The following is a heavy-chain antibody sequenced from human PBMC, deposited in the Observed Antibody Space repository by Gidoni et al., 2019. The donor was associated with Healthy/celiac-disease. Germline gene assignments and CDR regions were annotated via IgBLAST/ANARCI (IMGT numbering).Heavy chain of an antibody. CDR2: SIPIFGTA. CDR1: GGPFSRYA. Sequence: QVQLVQSGAEVKKPGSSVKVSCKASGGPFSRYAISGVRQAPGQGLEWMGGSIPIFGTANYAQKFQGRVTITADKSTSTAYMELSSLRSEDTAVYYCARGYYDSSGYYDFFQHWGQGTLVTVSS. D-gene: IGHD3-22*01. CDR3: ARGYYDSSGYYDFFQH. V-gene: IGHV1-69*06. J-gene: IGHJ1*01.